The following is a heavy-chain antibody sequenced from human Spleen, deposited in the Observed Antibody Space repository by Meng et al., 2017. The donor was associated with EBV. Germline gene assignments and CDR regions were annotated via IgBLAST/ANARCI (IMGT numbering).Heavy chain of an antibody. CDR2: IDRSGSTI. D-gene: IGHD6-13*01. Sequence: VQLVGSGGCLVKPGGSLRLSCAASGFSFGDYYMNWIRQAPGKGLEWVSNIDRSGSTIYYADSVRGRFTTSRDNAKNSLYLQMHSLRAEDTAVYYCARDPHSSNWRYFDYWGQGALVTVSS. CDR3: ARDPHSSNWRYFDY. J-gene: IGHJ4*02. V-gene: IGHV3-11*01. CDR1: GFSFGDYY.